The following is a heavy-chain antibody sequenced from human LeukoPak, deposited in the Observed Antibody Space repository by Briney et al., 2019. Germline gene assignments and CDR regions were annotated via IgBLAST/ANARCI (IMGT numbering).Heavy chain of an antibody. CDR2: IWYDGGNK. Sequence: GGSLRLSCAASGFTFSSYGMHWVRQAPGKGLEWVAVIWYDGGNKYYADSVKGRFTISRDNSKNTLYLQMNSLRAEDTAVYYCARDHNWGSIDYWGQGTLVTVSS. CDR1: GFTFSSYG. D-gene: IGHD7-27*01. J-gene: IGHJ4*02. CDR3: ARDHNWGSIDY. V-gene: IGHV3-33*01.